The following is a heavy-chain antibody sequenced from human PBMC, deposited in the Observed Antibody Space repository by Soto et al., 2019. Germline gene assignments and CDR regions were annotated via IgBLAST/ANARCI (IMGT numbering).Heavy chain of an antibody. J-gene: IGHJ6*03. CDR3: ATCLPVVPAAMLEYYYYYMGV. D-gene: IGHD2-2*01. CDR1: RYNLTELS. CDR2: CEPEDGET. V-gene: IGHV1-24*01. Sequence: ASVKVSCKVSRYNLTELSMPWVRQAPGKGLEWMVGCEPEDGETIYAQKFQGRVTMTEDTSTDTAYMELSSLRSEDTAVYYCATCLPVVPAAMLEYYYYYMGVWGKGTTVTVSS.